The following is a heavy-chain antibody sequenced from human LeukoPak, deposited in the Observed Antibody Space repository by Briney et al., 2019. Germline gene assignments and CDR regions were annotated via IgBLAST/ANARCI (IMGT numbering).Heavy chain of an antibody. CDR2: IIPIFGIA. Sequence: SVKVSCKASGVTFSSYAISWVRQAPGQGLEWMGRIIPIFGIANYAQKFQGRVTITADKSTSTAYMELSSLRSEDTAVYYCARSLGTTFGVDYWGQGTLVTVSS. J-gene: IGHJ4*02. D-gene: IGHD1-1*01. CDR1: GVTFSSYA. CDR3: ARSLGTTFGVDY. V-gene: IGHV1-69*04.